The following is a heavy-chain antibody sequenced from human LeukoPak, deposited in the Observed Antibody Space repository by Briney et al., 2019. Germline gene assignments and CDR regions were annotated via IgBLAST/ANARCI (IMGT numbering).Heavy chain of an antibody. CDR3: ARRSAGTHFDY. CDR1: GYRFSSYW. D-gene: IGHD4-23*01. Sequence: GESLKISCKGSGYRFSSYWIAWVRQMPGKGLELMGIIYPGDSDTRYSPSFQGQVTISADKSISTAYLQWSSLKASETALYYCARRSAGTHFDYWGQGTLVSVSS. CDR2: IYPGDSDT. J-gene: IGHJ4*02. V-gene: IGHV5-51*01.